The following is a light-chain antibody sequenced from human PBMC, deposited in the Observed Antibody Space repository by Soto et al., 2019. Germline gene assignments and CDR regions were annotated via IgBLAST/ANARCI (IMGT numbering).Light chain of an antibody. CDR1: QSVSSY. Sequence: EIVLTQSPATLSLSPGERATLSCRASQSVSSYLAWYQQKPGQAPRLLISDASNRATGLPARFSGSGSGTDFTLHVSSLEPEDLAVYYCQQRRDWPLTFGGGTKVEI. CDR2: DAS. V-gene: IGKV3-11*01. CDR3: QQRRDWPLT. J-gene: IGKJ4*01.